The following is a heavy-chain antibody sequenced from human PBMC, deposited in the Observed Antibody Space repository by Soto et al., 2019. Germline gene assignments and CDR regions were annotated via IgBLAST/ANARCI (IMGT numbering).Heavy chain of an antibody. CDR1: GGSISSSSYY. V-gene: IGHV4-39*01. Sequence: SETLSLTCTVSGGSISSSSYYWGWIRQPPGKGLEWIGSIYYSGSTYYNPSLKSRVTISVDTSKNQFSLRLSSVTAADTAVYYCARHVVGGCSSTSCYRWFDPWGQGTLVTVSS. J-gene: IGHJ5*02. CDR3: ARHVVGGCSSTSCYRWFDP. CDR2: IYYSGST. D-gene: IGHD2-2*01.